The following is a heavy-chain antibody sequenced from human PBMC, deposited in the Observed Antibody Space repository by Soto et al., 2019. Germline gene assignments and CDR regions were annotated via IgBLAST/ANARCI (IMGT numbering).Heavy chain of an antibody. Sequence: GGSLRLSCAASGFTFRSFTMNWVRQAPGKGLEWVSTISSNSAYIYYTDALRGRFTISRDNAKNPLHLQMNSLRAEDTAVYYCTRDASRDSSARGWFDPWGPGTLVTVSS. CDR2: ISSNSAYI. D-gene: IGHD6-13*01. J-gene: IGHJ5*02. V-gene: IGHV3-21*01. CDR3: TRDASRDSSARGWFDP. CDR1: GFTFRSFT.